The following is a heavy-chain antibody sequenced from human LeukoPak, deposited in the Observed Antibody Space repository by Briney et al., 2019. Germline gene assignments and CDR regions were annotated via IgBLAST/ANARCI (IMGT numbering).Heavy chain of an antibody. J-gene: IGHJ4*02. V-gene: IGHV4-34*11. D-gene: IGHD2-21*01. CDR3: ARELPRSYFDY. CDR2: IYHSGST. CDR1: GGSFSGDY. Sequence: SETLSLTCAVYGGSFSGDYWTWIRQPPGKGLEWIGSIYHSGSTYYKPSLKSRVTISVDTSKNQFSLNVSSVTAADTAVYYCARELPRSYFDYWGQGTLVTVSS.